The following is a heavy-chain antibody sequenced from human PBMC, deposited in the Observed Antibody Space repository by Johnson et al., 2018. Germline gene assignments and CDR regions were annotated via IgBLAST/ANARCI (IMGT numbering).Heavy chain of an antibody. CDR1: GGTFSSYA. CDR3: VRGLIGSASSLFQY. V-gene: IGHV1-69*01. Sequence: QVQLVESGAEVKEPGSSVKVSCKASGGTFSSYAISWLRQAPGQGFQWMGGIIPYFDTVNYGQQFQGRVKFTASESTNTASRELGSLRTEDTGLYYGVRGLIGSASSLFQYWGQGTPVTVSS. CDR2: IIPYFDTV. D-gene: IGHD2-2*01. J-gene: IGHJ1*01.